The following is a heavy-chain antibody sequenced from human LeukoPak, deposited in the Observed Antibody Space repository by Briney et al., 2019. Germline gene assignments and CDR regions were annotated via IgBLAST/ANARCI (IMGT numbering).Heavy chain of an antibody. CDR1: GFTFSSYA. CDR2: ISGSGGST. J-gene: IGHJ6*03. D-gene: IGHD1-14*01. Sequence: GGSLRLSCAASGFTFSSYAMSWVRQAPGKGLEWVSAISGSGGSTYYADSVKGRFTISRDNSKNTLYLQMNSLRAEDTAVYYCAGSGRPGYYYYYMDVWGKGTTVTVSS. CDR3: AGSGRPGYYYYYMDV. V-gene: IGHV3-23*01.